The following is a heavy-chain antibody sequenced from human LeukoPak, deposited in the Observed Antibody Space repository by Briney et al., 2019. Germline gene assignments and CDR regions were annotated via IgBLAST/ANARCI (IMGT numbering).Heavy chain of an antibody. Sequence: SETLSLTCTVSGGSISSSSYYWSWIRQPPGKGLEWIGSIYYSGSTYYNPSLKSRVTISIDTSKNQFSLKLSSVTAADTAVYYCASLFRGEWVDYWGQGTLVTVSS. D-gene: IGHD3-16*01. V-gene: IGHV4-39*07. CDR2: IYYSGST. CDR1: GGSISSSSYY. CDR3: ASLFRGEWVDY. J-gene: IGHJ4*02.